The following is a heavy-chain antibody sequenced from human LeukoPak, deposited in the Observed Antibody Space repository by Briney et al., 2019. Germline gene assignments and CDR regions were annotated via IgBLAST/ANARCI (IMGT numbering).Heavy chain of an antibody. D-gene: IGHD3-9*01. V-gene: IGHV3-23*01. CDR3: AKWGDYDILTGYYDPDY. CDR2: ISGRDDST. CDR1: GFTVTNYA. Sequence: PGGSLRLSCAASGFTVTNYAMYWVRQAPGKRLEWVSAISGRDDSTYYADSVKGRFTISRDTSKNTLFLQMNSLRAEDTAVYYCAKWGDYDILTGYYDPDYWGQGTLVTVSS. J-gene: IGHJ4*02.